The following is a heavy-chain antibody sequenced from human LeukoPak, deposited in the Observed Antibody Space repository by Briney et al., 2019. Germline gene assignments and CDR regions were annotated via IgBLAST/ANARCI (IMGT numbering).Heavy chain of an antibody. D-gene: IGHD1-26*01. CDR1: GYTFTGYY. CDR2: INPNGGGT. V-gene: IGHV1-2*02. Sequence: ASVKVSCKASGYTFTGYYMHWLRQAPGQGLEWMGWINPNGGGTNYAQKFQGRVTMTRDTSISTAFMELSRLRSDDTAVYYCARGADRYSGSYAYWGQGTLVTVSS. CDR3: ARGADRYSGSYAY. J-gene: IGHJ4*02.